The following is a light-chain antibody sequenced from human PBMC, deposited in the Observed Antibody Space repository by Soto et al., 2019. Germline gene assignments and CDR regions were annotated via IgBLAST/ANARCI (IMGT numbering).Light chain of an antibody. CDR1: SSDVGGYNY. J-gene: IGLJ2*01. CDR2: DVS. V-gene: IGLV2-14*01. CDR3: SSYTTSSVI. Sequence: QSVLTQPASVSGSPGQSITISCTGTSSDVGGYNYVSWYQQHPGKAPKLMIYDVSNRPSGVSNRFSGSKSSNTSSLTISGLQSEDEADYYCSSYTTSSVIIGGGTKLTV.